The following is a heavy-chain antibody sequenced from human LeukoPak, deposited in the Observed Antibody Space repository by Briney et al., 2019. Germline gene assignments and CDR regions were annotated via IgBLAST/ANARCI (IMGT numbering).Heavy chain of an antibody. CDR2: IYYSGST. CDR1: GGSISSYR. D-gene: IGHD6-13*01. V-gene: IGHV4-59*08. Sequence: SETLSLTCTVSGGSISSYRWSWIRQPPGKGLEWIGYIYYSGSTKYNPSLKSRVTMSVDTSQNQLSLKLRSVTAADTAVYYCARHWETSSWYVDYWGQGTLVTVSS. J-gene: IGHJ4*02. CDR3: ARHWETSSWYVDY.